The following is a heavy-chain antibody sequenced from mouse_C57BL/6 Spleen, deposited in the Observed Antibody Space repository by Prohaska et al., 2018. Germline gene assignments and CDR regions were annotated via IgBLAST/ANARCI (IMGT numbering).Heavy chain of an antibody. D-gene: IGHD2-4*01. Sequence: VRPGASVKLSCKASGYTFTDYYINWVKQRPGQGLEWIARIYPGSGNTYYNEKFKGKATLTAEKSSSTAYMQLSSLTSEDSAVYFCASGEDYDYWGQGTTLTVSS. CDR2: IYPGSGNT. CDR3: ASGEDYDY. V-gene: IGHV1-76*01. J-gene: IGHJ2*01. CDR1: GYTFTDYY.